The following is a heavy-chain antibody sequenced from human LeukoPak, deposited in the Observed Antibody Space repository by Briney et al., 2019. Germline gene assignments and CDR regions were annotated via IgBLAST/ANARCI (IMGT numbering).Heavy chain of an antibody. V-gene: IGHV3-53*01. CDR3: AKLAYWGYYDSSGYWDY. Sequence: PGGSLRLSCAASGFTVSSNYMSWVRQAPGKGLEWVSVIYSGDSTYYADSVKGRFTISRDNSKNTLYLQMNSLRAEDTAVYYCAKLAYWGYYDSSGYWDYWGQGTLVTVSS. CDR1: GFTVSSNY. J-gene: IGHJ4*02. CDR2: IYSGDST. D-gene: IGHD3-22*01.